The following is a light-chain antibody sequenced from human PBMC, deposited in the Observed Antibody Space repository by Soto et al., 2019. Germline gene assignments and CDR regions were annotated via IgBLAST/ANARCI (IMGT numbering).Light chain of an antibody. J-gene: IGKJ4*01. CDR1: QGIGDT. Sequence: EVVRRQSPATLSVSPGEGATLSCRASQGIGDTLAWYQQKPGQAPRLLIYGASSRATGIPDRFSGSGSGTDFTLTISRLEPEDFAVYYCQQYGSSPLTFGGGTKVDIK. CDR3: QQYGSSPLT. CDR2: GAS. V-gene: IGKV3-20*01.